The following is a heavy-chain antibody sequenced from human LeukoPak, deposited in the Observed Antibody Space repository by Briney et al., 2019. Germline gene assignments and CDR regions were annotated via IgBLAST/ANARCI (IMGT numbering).Heavy chain of an antibody. CDR1: GYSFTSYW. V-gene: IGHV5-10-1*01. J-gene: IGHJ4*02. CDR3: ARRGVTTQEPLDY. D-gene: IGHD3-10*01. Sequence: GESLNISCKVSGYSFTSYWISWVRQMPSKGLEWMGKIDPSDSYTNYSPSFQGHVTISGDESISTAYLQWNSLKASDTAMYYCARRGVTTQEPLDYWGQGTLVTVSS. CDR2: IDPSDSYT.